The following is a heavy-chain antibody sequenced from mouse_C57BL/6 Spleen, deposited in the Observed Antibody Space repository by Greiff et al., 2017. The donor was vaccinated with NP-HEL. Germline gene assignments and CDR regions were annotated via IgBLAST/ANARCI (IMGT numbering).Heavy chain of an antibody. CDR2: INPNNGGT. V-gene: IGHV1-18*01. CDR3: ARSGYYGSSYCWYFDV. D-gene: IGHD1-1*01. J-gene: IGHJ1*03. Sequence: VQLQQSGPELVKPGASVKIPCKASGYTFTDYNMDWVKQSHGKSLEWIGDINPNNGGTIYNQKFKGKATLTVDKSSSTAYMELRSLTSEDTAVDYCARSGYYGSSYCWYFDVWGTGTTVTVSS. CDR1: GYTFTDYN.